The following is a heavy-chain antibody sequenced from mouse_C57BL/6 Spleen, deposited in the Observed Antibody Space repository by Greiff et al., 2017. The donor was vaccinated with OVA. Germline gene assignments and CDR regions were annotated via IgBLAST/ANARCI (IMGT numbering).Heavy chain of an antibody. Sequence: QVQLQQPEAELVRPGSSVKLSCKASGYTFTSYWMDWVKQRPGQGLEWIGNIYPSDSETHYNQKFKDKATLTVDKSSSTAYMQLSSLTSEDSAVYYCARLDLGAWFAYWGQGTLVTVSA. CDR2: IYPSDSET. CDR1: GYTFTSYW. J-gene: IGHJ3*01. CDR3: ARLDLGAWFAY. V-gene: IGHV1-61*01. D-gene: IGHD3-1*01.